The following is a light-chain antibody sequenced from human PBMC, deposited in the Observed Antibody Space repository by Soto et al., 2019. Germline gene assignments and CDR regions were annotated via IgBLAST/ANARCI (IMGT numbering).Light chain of an antibody. CDR1: QSINRY. CDR2: DAS. Sequence: EIVLTQSPATLSLSPGERATLSCRASQSINRYLAWYHQKPGQPPRLLIFDASTRATGITARFTGSGSGTDFTLTIRSLEHEDLEVYYRQYSSTWLITFGQGTRLESK. V-gene: IGKV3-11*01. CDR3: QYSSTWLIT. J-gene: IGKJ5*01.